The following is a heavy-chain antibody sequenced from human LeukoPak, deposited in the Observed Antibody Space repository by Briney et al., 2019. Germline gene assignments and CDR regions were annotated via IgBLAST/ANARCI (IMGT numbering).Heavy chain of an antibody. CDR2: FYYSGST. V-gene: IGHV4-59*01. CDR1: GASISGYY. CDR3: ARGPAWYFNY. D-gene: IGHD2-15*01. Sequence: PSETLSLTCTVSGASISGYYWNWIRQPPGKGLEWIGYFYYSGSTNYNPSLMSRVTISEDTSKNQFSLKLSSVTAADTAIYYCARGPAWYFNYWGQGTLVTVSS. J-gene: IGHJ4*02.